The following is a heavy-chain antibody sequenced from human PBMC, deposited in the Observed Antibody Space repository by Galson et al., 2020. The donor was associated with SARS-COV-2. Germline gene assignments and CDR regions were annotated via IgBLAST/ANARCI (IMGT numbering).Heavy chain of an antibody. Sequence: ASVKVSCKVSGNTLNGLSMHWVRQAPGKGLEWVGGFDPEDGETLYAQKFQGRVTMTEDTSTDTAYMELGSLTSEDTAVYYCATDGSADDASYFDYWGQGTLITVSS. D-gene: IGHD2-15*01. CDR1: GNTLNGLS. V-gene: IGHV1-24*01. CDR3: ATDGSADDASYFDY. J-gene: IGHJ4*02. CDR2: FDPEDGET.